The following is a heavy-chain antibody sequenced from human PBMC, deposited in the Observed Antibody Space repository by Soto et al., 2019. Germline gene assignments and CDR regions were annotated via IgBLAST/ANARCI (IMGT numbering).Heavy chain of an antibody. V-gene: IGHV1-3*01. CDR2: INAGNGNR. D-gene: IGHD5-18*01. J-gene: IGHJ4*02. CDR3: ASAAYIYRSTIDY. Sequence: QVHLMQSRAEVKKPGASVRLSCTSSGYTFSTYAFHWVRQAPGQSLEWMGWINAGNGNRKYSPNFEGRVTITKDTSANAAYMELSSLTPADTATYYCASAAYIYRSTIDYWGQGTLVTVSS. CDR1: GYTFSTYA.